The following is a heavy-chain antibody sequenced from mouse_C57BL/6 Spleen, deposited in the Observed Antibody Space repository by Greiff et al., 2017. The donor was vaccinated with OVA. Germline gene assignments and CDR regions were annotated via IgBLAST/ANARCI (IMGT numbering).Heavy chain of an antibody. CDR2: INPNNGGT. D-gene: IGHD2-10*02. J-gene: IGHJ4*01. V-gene: IGHV1-26*01. Sequence: VQLQQSGPELVKPGASVKISCKASGYTFTDYYMNWVKQSHGKSLEWIGDINPNNGGTSYNQKFKGKATLTVDKSSSTAYMELRSLTSEDSAVYYCAREDGYGNYEKDAMDYWGQGTSVTVSS. CDR1: GYTFTDYY. CDR3: AREDGYGNYEKDAMDY.